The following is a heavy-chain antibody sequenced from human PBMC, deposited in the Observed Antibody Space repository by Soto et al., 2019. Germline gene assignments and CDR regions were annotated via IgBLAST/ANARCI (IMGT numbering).Heavy chain of an antibody. J-gene: IGHJ4*02. CDR2: VYWDDAK. Sequence: QITLKESGPTLVKPTQTLTLTCTFSGFSLSTSGVGVGWIRQPPGKALECLGVVYWDDAKRYSPSLKSRLTIPKYTSKNQVVLTMTNMDPVDTATYYCAHRSAASLFDSWGQGTLVSVSS. D-gene: IGHD2-2*01. CDR1: GFSLSTSGVG. V-gene: IGHV2-5*02. CDR3: AHRSAASLFDS.